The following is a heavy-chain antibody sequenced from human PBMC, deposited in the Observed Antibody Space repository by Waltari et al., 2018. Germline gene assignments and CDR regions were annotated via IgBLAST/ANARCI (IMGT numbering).Heavy chain of an antibody. J-gene: IGHJ4*02. V-gene: IGHV3-23*01. CDR3: AKRGVDSSWPRYSFDY. Sequence: EVQLLESGGGLVQPGGSLRLSCAASGFSFSSYAMSWVRQPPGKGLEWLSVTSGSGGSTNYADSVKGRFTISRDNSKNTLYLQMNSLRAEDTAVYYCAKRGVDSSWPRYSFDYRGQGTLVTVSS. CDR2: TSGSGGST. D-gene: IGHD6-13*01. CDR1: GFSFSSYA.